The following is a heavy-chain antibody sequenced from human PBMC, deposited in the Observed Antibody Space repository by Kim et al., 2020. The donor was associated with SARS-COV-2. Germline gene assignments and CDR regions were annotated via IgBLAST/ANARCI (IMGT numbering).Heavy chain of an antibody. Sequence: GGSLRLSCAASGFTFSSYAMSWVRQAPGKGLEWVSAISGSGGSTYYADSVKGRFTISRDNSKNTLYLQMNSLRAEDTAVYYCAKDLPANDITGIAVAGCFDYWGQGTLVTVSS. CDR2: ISGSGGST. CDR3: AKDLPANDITGIAVAGCFDY. J-gene: IGHJ4*02. V-gene: IGHV3-23*01. CDR1: GFTFSSYA. D-gene: IGHD6-19*01.